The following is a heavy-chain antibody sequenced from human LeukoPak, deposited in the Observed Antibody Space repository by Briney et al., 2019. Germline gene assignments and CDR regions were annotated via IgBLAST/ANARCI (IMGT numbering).Heavy chain of an antibody. CDR1: GFTFSSYS. CDR3: ARPSITMVRGTSYQYYYYGMDV. CDR2: ISSSSRYI. J-gene: IGHJ6*02. D-gene: IGHD3-10*01. V-gene: IGHV3-21*01. Sequence: GGSLRLSCAASGFTFSSYSMNWVRQAPGKGLEWVSSISSSSRYIYYADSVKGRFTISRDNAKSSLYLQMNSLRAEDTAVYYCARPSITMVRGTSYQYYYYGMDVWGQGTTVTVSS.